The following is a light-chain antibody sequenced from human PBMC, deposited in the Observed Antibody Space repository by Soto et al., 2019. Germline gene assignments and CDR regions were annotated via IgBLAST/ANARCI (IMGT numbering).Light chain of an antibody. V-gene: IGLV2-14*01. CDR2: EVS. J-gene: IGLJ7*01. Sequence: QSALTQPASVSGSPGQSITISCTGTSSDVGGYNYVSWYQQHPGKAPKLMIYEVSNRPSGVSNRFSGSKSGNTASLTISGLQAEDEADYYCSSYPSSSTLYVFGAGTQLTVL. CDR3: SSYPSSSTLYV. CDR1: SSDVGGYNY.